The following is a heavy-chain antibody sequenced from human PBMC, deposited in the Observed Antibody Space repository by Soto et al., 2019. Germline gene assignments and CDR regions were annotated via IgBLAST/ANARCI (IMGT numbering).Heavy chain of an antibody. CDR1: GFSLNSSGVG. Sequence: SGPTLVNPTQTLTLTCTFSGFSLNSSGVGVGWIRQPPGKALEWLALIYWNDEMHYSPSLKSRLTITEDASKHQVVLTVTNMDPVDTATYYCAHRRFAKYSSLPADFDFWGQGILVTVSS. D-gene: IGHD6-6*01. J-gene: IGHJ4*02. CDR2: IYWNDEM. CDR3: AHRRFAKYSSLPADFDF. V-gene: IGHV2-5*01.